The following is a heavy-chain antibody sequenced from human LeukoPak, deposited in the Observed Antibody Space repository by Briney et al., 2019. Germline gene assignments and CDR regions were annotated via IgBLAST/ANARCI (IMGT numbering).Heavy chain of an antibody. CDR2: IYYSGST. CDR1: GGSISSSSYY. CDR3: ARVNRGGYSYGFDY. D-gene: IGHD5-18*01. V-gene: IGHV4-39*07. Sequence: PSETLSLTCTVSGGSISSSSYYWGWIRQPPGKGLEWIGSIYYSGSTYYNPSLKSRVTISVDTSKNQFSLKLSSVTAADTAVYYCARVNRGGYSYGFDYWGQGTLVTVSS. J-gene: IGHJ4*02.